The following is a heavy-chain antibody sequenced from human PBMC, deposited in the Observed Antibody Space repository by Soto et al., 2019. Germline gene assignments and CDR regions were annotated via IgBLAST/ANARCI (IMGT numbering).Heavy chain of an antibody. J-gene: IGHJ5*02. CDR3: ARGLTYYDFWSGYPLYP. Sequence: SETLCLTCAVYGGSFSGYYWSWIRQPPGKGLEWIGEINHSGSTNYNPSLKSRVTISVDTSKNQFSLKLSSVTAADTAVYYCARGLTYYDFWSGYPLYPWGQGTLVTVSS. V-gene: IGHV4-34*01. CDR2: INHSGST. D-gene: IGHD3-3*01. CDR1: GGSFSGYY.